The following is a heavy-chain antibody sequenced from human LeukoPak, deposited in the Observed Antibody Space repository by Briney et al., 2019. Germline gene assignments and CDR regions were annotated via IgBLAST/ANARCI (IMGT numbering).Heavy chain of an antibody. CDR1: GGSISSGSYY. Sequence: SQTLSLTCTVSGGSISSGSYYWSWIRQPAGKGLEWIGRIYTSGSTNYNPSLKSRVTISVDTSKNQFSLKLSSVTAADTAVYYCARGARFVDYWGQGTLVTVPS. CDR2: IYTSGST. J-gene: IGHJ4*02. V-gene: IGHV4-61*02. D-gene: IGHD3-10*01. CDR3: ARGARFVDY.